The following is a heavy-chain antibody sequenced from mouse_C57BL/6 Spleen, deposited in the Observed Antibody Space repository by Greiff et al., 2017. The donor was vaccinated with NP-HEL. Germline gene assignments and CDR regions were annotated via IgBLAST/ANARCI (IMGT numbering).Heavy chain of an antibody. Sequence: EVKLMESGGGLVKPGGSLKLSCAASGFTFSSYAMSWVRQTPEKRLEWVATISDGGSYTYYPDNVKGRFTISRDNAKNNLYLQMSHLKSEDTAMYYCARDRTTVVGDWYFDVWGTGTTVTVSS. V-gene: IGHV5-4*01. D-gene: IGHD1-1*01. CDR3: ARDRTTVVGDWYFDV. CDR1: GFTFSSYA. CDR2: ISDGGSYT. J-gene: IGHJ1*03.